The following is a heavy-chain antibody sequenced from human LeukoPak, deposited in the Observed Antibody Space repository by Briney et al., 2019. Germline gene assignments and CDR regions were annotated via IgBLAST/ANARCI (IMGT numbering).Heavy chain of an antibody. CDR1: GGSISSGGYY. D-gene: IGHD5-24*01. CDR3: ARDSGEMATIKDAFDI. J-gene: IGHJ3*02. Sequence: SETLSLTCTVSGGSISSGGYYWSWIRQPPGKGLEWIGYIYYSGSTNYNPSLKSRVTISVDTSKNQFSLKLSSVTAADTAVYYCARDSGEMATIKDAFDIWGQGTMVTVSS. V-gene: IGHV4-61*08. CDR2: IYYSGST.